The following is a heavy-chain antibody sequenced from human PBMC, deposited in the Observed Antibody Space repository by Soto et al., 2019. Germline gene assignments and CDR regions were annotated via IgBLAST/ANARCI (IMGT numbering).Heavy chain of an antibody. CDR3: ARNTQWELPLY. V-gene: IGHV4-38-2*01. CDR1: GYSISSGYY. J-gene: IGHJ4*02. D-gene: IGHD1-26*01. CDR2: IYHSGST. Sequence: LSLTCAVSGYSISSGYYWGWIRQPPGKGLEWIGSIYHSGSTYYNPSLKSRVTISVDTSKNQFSLKLSSVTAADTAVYYCARNTQWELPLYWGQGTLVTVSS.